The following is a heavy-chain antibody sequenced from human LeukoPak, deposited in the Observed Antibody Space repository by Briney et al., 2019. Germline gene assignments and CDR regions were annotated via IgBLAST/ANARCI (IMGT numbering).Heavy chain of an antibody. CDR3: ARDHDTYAFDI. CDR1: GFTFSSYG. J-gene: IGHJ3*02. CDR2: ISSNGGST. V-gene: IGHV3-64*01. D-gene: IGHD3-9*01. Sequence: GGSLRLSCAASGFTFSSYGMHWVRQAPGKGLEYVSAISSNGGSTYYANSVKGRFTISRDNSKNTLYLQMGSLRAEDMAVYYCARDHDTYAFDIWGQGTMVTVSS.